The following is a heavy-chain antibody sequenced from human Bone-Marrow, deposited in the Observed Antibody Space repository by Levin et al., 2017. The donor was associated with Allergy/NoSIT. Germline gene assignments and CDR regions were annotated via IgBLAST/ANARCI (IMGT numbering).Heavy chain of an antibody. D-gene: IGHD5-24*01. Sequence: PSETLSLTCTVSGGSISSSSYYWGWIRQPPGKGLEWIGSIYYSGSTYYNPSLKSRVTISVDTSKNQFSLKLSSVTAADTAVYYCASAGRRDGYNKGGWFDPWGQGTLVTVSS. V-gene: IGHV4-39*01. CDR1: GGSISSSSYY. CDR3: ASAGRRDGYNKGGWFDP. J-gene: IGHJ5*02. CDR2: IYYSGST.